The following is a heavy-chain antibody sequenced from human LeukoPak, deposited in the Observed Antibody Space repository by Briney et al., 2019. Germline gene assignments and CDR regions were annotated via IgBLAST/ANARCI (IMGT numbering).Heavy chain of an antibody. J-gene: IGHJ6*02. CDR2: IYSGGTT. Sequence: GGPLRLSCVASGFTLRVNYMTWIRQTPGRGLEWVSVIYSGGTTKYADSAKGRFTISRDNSKSMVYPQMDRLRAEDTAVYYCARCKGGWSDHFYGMDVWGQGTTVTVSS. CDR3: ARCKGGWSDHFYGMDV. D-gene: IGHD6-19*01. V-gene: IGHV3-53*01. CDR1: GFTLRVNY.